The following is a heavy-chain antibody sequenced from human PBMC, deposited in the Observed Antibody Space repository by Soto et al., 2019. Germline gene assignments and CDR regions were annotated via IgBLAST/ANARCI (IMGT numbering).Heavy chain of an antibody. Sequence: XETLSLTCSVAGCSINNYYWSWIRQSAGKGLEWIGRIYPGGSTNYNPSLKSRVTMSVDTSKNHFSLRLTSVTAADTAVYYCARASVGPPGGGSWIMPFDFWGQGTRVTVSS. CDR2: IYPGGST. D-gene: IGHD2-15*01. V-gene: IGHV4-4*07. CDR3: ARASVGPPGGGSWIMPFDF. J-gene: IGHJ4*02. CDR1: GCSINNYY.